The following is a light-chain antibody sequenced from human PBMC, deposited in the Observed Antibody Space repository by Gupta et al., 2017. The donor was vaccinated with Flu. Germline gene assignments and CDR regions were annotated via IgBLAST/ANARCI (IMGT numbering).Light chain of an antibody. CDR2: AAS. Sequence: IQMTQSPSSLSASVGDRVTITCRASQGVSKYLNWYQQKPGKAPKFLIFAASSLQSGVPSRFSVSGSGTDFTLTISSLEPEDFAIYYCQQSYTFPHSFGQGTKLEIK. V-gene: IGKV1-39*01. CDR3: QQSYTFPHS. J-gene: IGKJ2*03. CDR1: QGVSKY.